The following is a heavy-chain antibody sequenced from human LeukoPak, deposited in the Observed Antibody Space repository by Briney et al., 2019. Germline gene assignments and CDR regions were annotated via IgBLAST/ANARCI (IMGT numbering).Heavy chain of an antibody. CDR2: ILYGGST. J-gene: IGHJ4*02. V-gene: IGHV4-61*01. CDR1: GDSVSSSSYY. D-gene: IGHD3-22*01. Sequence: PSETLSLTCTVSGDSVSSSSYYWSWIRQPPGKGLGWIGYILYGGSTSYTPSLKSRVTISVDTSKNQVSLKLSSVTAADTAVYYCARVSLTMIFNYWGQGTLVTVSS. CDR3: ARVSLTMIFNY.